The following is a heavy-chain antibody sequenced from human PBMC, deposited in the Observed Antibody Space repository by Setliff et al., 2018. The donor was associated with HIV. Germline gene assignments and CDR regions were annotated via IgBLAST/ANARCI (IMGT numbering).Heavy chain of an antibody. Sequence: SETLSLTCSVSGGSISSSNYYWGWIRQPPGKRLEWIGNIYYNGSTYSTPSLKSRVTISVDTSKNQFSLKLSSVTAADTAVYYCARVVAATHYYYYYMDVWGKGTTVTVSS. V-gene: IGHV4-39*01. CDR3: ARVVAATHYYYYYMDV. D-gene: IGHD2-15*01. CDR2: IYYNGST. CDR1: GGSISSSNYY. J-gene: IGHJ6*03.